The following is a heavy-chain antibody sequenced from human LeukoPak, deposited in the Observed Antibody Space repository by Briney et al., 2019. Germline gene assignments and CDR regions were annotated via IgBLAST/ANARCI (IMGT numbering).Heavy chain of an antibody. D-gene: IGHD6-13*01. J-gene: IGHJ3*02. V-gene: IGHV3-20*04. CDR3: ARGCGRSSSCYDAFDI. CDR1: GFTFDDYG. CDR2: INWNGGST. Sequence: GGSLRLSCAASGFTFDDYGMSWVRQAPGKGLEWVSGINWNGGSTGYADSVKGRFTISRDNAKNSLYLQMNSLRAEDTALYYCARGCGRSSSCYDAFDIWGQGTMVTVSS.